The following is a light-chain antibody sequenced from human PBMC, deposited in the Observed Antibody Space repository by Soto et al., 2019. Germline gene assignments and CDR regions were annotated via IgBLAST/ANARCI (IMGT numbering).Light chain of an antibody. Sequence: QSALTQPASVSGSPGQSITISCTGTSSDVGSYNLVSWYQQHPGKAPKLMIYEGSKRPSGVSNRFSGSKSGNTASLTISGLQAEDEADYYCCSYAGSSTLFGGWTQLTVL. CDR1: SSDVGSYNL. V-gene: IGLV2-23*01. CDR2: EGS. J-gene: IGLJ2*01. CDR3: CSYAGSSTL.